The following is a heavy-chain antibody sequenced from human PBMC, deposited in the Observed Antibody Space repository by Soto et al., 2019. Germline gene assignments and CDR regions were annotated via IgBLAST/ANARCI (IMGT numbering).Heavy chain of an antibody. CDR3: ARDGYLEYSSSSAAFDI. D-gene: IGHD6-6*01. CDR2: ISSSSSYI. CDR1: GFTFSSYS. Sequence: GGSLRLSCAASGFTFSSYSMNWVRQAPGKGLEWVSSISSSSSYIYYADSVKGRFTISRDNAKNSLYLQMNSLRAEDTAVYYCARDGYLEYSSSSAAFDIWGQGTMVTVSS. J-gene: IGHJ3*02. V-gene: IGHV3-21*01.